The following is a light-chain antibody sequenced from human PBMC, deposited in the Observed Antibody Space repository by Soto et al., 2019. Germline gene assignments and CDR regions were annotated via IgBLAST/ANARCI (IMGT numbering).Light chain of an antibody. CDR2: AAS. CDR3: QQYYSYPRYT. CDR1: QCISSY. V-gene: IGKV1-8*01. Sequence: AIRMTQSPSSFSASTGDRVTITCRASQCISSYLAWYQQKPGKAPKLLIYAASTLQSGVPSRFSGSGSVTDFTLTLGCLQSEDFATYYCQQYYSYPRYTFGQGTKLEIK. J-gene: IGKJ2*01.